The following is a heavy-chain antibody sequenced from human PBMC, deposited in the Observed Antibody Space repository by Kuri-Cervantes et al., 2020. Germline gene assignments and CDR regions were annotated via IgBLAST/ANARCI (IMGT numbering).Heavy chain of an antibody. CDR3: ARDMELLGLDY. CDR1: GFTFSSYA. J-gene: IGHJ4*02. D-gene: IGHD1-26*01. CDR2: ISYDGRNK. V-gene: IGHV3-30*04. Sequence: GESLKISCAASGFTFSSYAMNWVRQAPGKGLEWVAVISYDGRNKYYADSVKGRFTISRDNSKNTLYLQMNSLRAEDTAVYYCARDMELLGLDYWGQGTLVTVSS.